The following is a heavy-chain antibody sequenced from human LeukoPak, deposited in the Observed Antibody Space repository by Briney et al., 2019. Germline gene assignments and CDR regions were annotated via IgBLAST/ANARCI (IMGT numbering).Heavy chain of an antibody. CDR1: GGSFSGYY. CDR3: ARGNYYYYYMDV. V-gene: IGHV4-34*01. CDR2: INHSGST. J-gene: IGHJ6*03. Sequence: SETLSLTCAVYGGSFSGYYWSWIRQPPGKGLEWIGEINHSGSTNYNPSLKSRVTISVDTSKNQFSLKLSSVTAADTAVYYCARGNYYYYYMDVWGKGTTVTVSS.